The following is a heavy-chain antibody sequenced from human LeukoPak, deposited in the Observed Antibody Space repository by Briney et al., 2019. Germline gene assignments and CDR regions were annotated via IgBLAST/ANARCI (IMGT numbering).Heavy chain of an antibody. CDR2: IIPILGIA. Sequence: SVKISCKASGGTFSSYAISWVRQAPGQGLEWMGRIIPILGIANYAQKFQGRVTITADKSTSTAYMELSSLRSEDTAVYYCARDELGRNDLRFDYWGQGTLVTVSS. V-gene: IGHV1-69*04. D-gene: IGHD1-26*01. CDR1: GGTFSSYA. J-gene: IGHJ4*02. CDR3: ARDELGRNDLRFDY.